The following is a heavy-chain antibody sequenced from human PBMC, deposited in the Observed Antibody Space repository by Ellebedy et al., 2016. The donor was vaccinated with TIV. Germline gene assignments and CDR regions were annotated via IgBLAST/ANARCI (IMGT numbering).Heavy chain of an antibody. Sequence: GESLKISXAASGFTFSSYGMHWVRQAPGKGLEWVAVISYDGSNKYYADSVKGRFTISRDNSKNTLYLQMNSLRAEDTAVYYCARDFGSAAGIYYFDYWGQGTLVTVSS. V-gene: IGHV3-30*03. J-gene: IGHJ4*02. CDR3: ARDFGSAAGIYYFDY. CDR1: GFTFSSYG. D-gene: IGHD6-13*01. CDR2: ISYDGSNK.